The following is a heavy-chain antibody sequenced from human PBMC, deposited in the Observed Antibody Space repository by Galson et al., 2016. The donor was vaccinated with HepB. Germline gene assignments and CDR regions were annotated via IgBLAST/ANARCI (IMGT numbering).Heavy chain of an antibody. V-gene: IGHV4-30-2*01. J-gene: IGHJ6*02. CDR3: ARGAPGDYYYGMDV. CDR2: IYYSGAT. Sequence: TLSLTCAVSGGSINSGGYSWSWIRQPPGKGLEYIGHIYYSGATYYNPSLKSRVAISVDRAKNQVSLTLSSVTAADTAVYYCARGAPGDYYYGMDVWGQGTTVTVSS. CDR1: GGSINSGGYS.